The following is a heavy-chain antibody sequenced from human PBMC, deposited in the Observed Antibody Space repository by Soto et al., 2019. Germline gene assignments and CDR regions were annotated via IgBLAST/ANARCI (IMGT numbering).Heavy chain of an antibody. D-gene: IGHD3-22*01. Sequence: EVQLVESGGGLIQPGGSLRLSCAASGFTVSSNYMSWVRQAPGQGLEWVSVNYSGGSTYYADSVKGRFTISRDNSKNTLYLQMNSLRAEDTAVYYCARDRVESGYPEYFQHWGQGTLVTVSS. V-gene: IGHV3-53*01. CDR3: ARDRVESGYPEYFQH. J-gene: IGHJ1*01. CDR1: GFTVSSNY. CDR2: NYSGGST.